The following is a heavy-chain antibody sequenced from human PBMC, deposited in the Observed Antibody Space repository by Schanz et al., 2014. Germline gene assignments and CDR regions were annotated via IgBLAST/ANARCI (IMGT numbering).Heavy chain of an antibody. CDR2: ISSASSTI. CDR1: GFTFSSYS. D-gene: IGHD1-26*01. Sequence: VQLVDSGGGLVPPGGSLRLSCAASGFTFSSYSMNWVRQAPGKGLEWVSYISSASSTINYADSVKGRFTISRDNSKNTLFLQMNSLRAEDTAVYYCARDHTTESYYSAGPPIDYWGQGTLLTVSS. J-gene: IGHJ4*02. CDR3: ARDHTTESYYSAGPPIDY. V-gene: IGHV3-48*01.